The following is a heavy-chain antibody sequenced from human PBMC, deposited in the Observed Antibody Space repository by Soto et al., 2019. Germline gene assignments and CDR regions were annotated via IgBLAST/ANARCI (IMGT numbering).Heavy chain of an antibody. J-gene: IGHJ3*02. V-gene: IGHV4-39*01. CDR2: IKSSGTT. Sequence: SETLSLTCTLPPDSNSSSLCYWVWIRQPPGKGLEWLASIKSSGTTFYNPSLESRGTLSVDTSKNQFALKLSSVTAAETAVYYCARHGITGSYYDAFDIWGQGTMVT. CDR3: ARHGITGSYYDAFDI. D-gene: IGHD1-26*01. CDR1: PDSNSSSLCY.